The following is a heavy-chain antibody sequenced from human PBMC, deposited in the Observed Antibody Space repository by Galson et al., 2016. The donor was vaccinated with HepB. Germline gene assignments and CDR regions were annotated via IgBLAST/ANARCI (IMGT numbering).Heavy chain of an antibody. CDR3: ARRARAAGCRSPAFDI. Sequence: SETLSLTCSVSGGSISSSSFFWSWIRQPPGQGLEWIGSISHSGTTYYNPSLRGRVTFSVDTSNNHFSLKVTSMTAADTSVYFCARRARAAGCRSPAFDIWGLGTLVTVSS. D-gene: IGHD6-13*01. J-gene: IGHJ3*02. CDR1: GGSISSSSFF. CDR2: ISHSGTT. V-gene: IGHV4-39*07.